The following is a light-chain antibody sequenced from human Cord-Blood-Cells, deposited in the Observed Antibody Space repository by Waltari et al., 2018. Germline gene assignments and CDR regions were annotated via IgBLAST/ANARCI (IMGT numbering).Light chain of an antibody. CDR3: QQYDNLPLT. V-gene: IGKV1-33*01. CDR2: DAS. J-gene: IGKJ4*01. Sequence: DIQMTQSPYSLSASVGDRVTVTCQASQDISNYLTWYQQKPGQAPKLLIYDASNLETGVPSRFSGSGSGTDFNFTISSLQPEDIGTYYCQQYDNLPLTFGGGTKVEIK. CDR1: QDISNY.